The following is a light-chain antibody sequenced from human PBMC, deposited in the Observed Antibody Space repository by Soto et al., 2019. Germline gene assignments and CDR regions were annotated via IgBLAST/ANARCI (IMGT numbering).Light chain of an antibody. CDR1: SSDVGGYHY. CDR3: CSYAGIYTLV. V-gene: IGLV2-11*01. CDR2: DVS. Sequence: QSALTQPRSVSGSPGQSVTISCTGTSSDVGGYHYVSWYQQHPGTAPKLMIYDVSKRPSGVPDRFSGSKSGNTASLTTSGLQAEDEADYYCCSYAGIYTLVFGGGTKLTVL. J-gene: IGLJ2*01.